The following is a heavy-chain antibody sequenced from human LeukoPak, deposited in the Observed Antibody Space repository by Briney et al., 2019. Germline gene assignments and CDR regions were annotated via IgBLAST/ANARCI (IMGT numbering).Heavy chain of an antibody. CDR2: IKQDGSEK. CDR3: ARGLNYYGSGRGSWFVP. V-gene: IGHV3-7*01. Sequence: GGSLRLSCAASGFTFSSYWMSWVRQAPGKGLEWVAHIKQDGSEKYYVDSVKGRFTISRDNAKNTLYLHMNRLRAEDTAVYNCARGLNYYGSGRGSWFVPWGEGTLVTVSS. D-gene: IGHD3-10*01. CDR1: GFTFSSYW. J-gene: IGHJ5*02.